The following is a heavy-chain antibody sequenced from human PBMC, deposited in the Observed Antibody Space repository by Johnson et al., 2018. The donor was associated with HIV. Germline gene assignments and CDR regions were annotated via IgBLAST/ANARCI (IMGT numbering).Heavy chain of an antibody. V-gene: IGHV3-64*01. Sequence: VQLVESGGGVVQPGGSLRLSCAASGFSFSSYAMHWVRQAPGKGLEYVSGISGNGVSTYYANSVKGRFTISRDNAKNSLYLQMNSLRAEDTALYYCARDPTIAWDLKGDAFDIWGQGTMVTVSS. CDR1: GFSFSSYA. J-gene: IGHJ3*02. CDR2: ISGNGVST. CDR3: ARDPTIAWDLKGDAFDI. D-gene: IGHD1-26*01.